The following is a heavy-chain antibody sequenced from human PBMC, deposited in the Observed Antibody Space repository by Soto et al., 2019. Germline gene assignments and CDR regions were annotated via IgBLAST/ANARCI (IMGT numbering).Heavy chain of an antibody. CDR3: AREYCSSTSCYTVNGMDV. CDR1: GYTFTGYY. V-gene: IGHV1-2*02. Sequence: QVQLVQSGAEVKKPGASVKVSCKASGYTFTGYYMHWVRRAPGQGLEWMGWINPNSGGTNYAQKFQGRVTMTRDTSISTAYMELSRLRSDDTAVYYCAREYCSSTSCYTVNGMDVWGQGTTVTVSS. D-gene: IGHD2-2*02. J-gene: IGHJ6*02. CDR2: INPNSGGT.